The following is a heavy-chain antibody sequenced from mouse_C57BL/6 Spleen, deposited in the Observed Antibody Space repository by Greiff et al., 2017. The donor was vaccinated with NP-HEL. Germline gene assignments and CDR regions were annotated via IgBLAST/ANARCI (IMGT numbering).Heavy chain of an antibody. CDR2: INPNNGGT. Sequence: EVKLLESGPELVKPGASVKIPCKASGYTFTDYNMDWVKQSHGKSLEWIGDINPNNGGTIYNQKFKGKATLTVDKSSSTAYMELRSLTSEDTAVYYCARSGYDYSWFAYWGQGTLVTVSA. CDR1: GYTFTDYN. CDR3: ARSGYDYSWFAY. J-gene: IGHJ3*01. D-gene: IGHD2-4*01. V-gene: IGHV1-18*01.